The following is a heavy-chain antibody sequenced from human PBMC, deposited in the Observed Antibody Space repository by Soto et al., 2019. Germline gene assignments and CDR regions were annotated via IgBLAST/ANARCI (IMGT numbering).Heavy chain of an antibody. V-gene: IGHV3-49*04. CDR3: TRASSLDFEF. J-gene: IGHJ4*02. CDR1: GFTFGDYA. D-gene: IGHD3-16*01. CDR2: IRRNAYGGTT. Sequence: GGSLRLSCTTSGFTFGDYALSWVRQAPGKGLEWVGFIRRNAYGGTTDYDASVKGRFTISRDDSKSIAYPQMNSLRTEDTALYYCTRASSLDFEFWGQGTLVTVSS.